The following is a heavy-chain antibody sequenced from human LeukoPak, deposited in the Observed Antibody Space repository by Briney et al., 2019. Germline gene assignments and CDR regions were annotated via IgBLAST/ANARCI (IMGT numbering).Heavy chain of an antibody. CDR2: IIPIFGTA. CDR3: ARDGLLWFGENLN. V-gene: IGHV1-69*13. CDR1: GGTFSSYA. Sequence: SVKVSCKASGGTFSSYAISWVRQAPGQGLEWMGGIIPIFGTANYAQKFQGRVTITADESTSTAYMELSSLRSEDTAVYYCARDGLLWFGENLNWGQGTLVTVSS. J-gene: IGHJ4*02. D-gene: IGHD3-10*01.